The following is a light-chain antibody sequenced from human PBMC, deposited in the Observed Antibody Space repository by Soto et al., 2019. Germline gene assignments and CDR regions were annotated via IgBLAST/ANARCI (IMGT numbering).Light chain of an antibody. V-gene: IGLV2-14*03. CDR1: ISDVGGYNY. J-gene: IGLJ1*01. CDR2: DVA. Sequence: QSALTQPASVSGSPGQSITISCTGTISDVGGYNYVSWYQQHPGKAPKLIIYDVANRPSRVSNRFSGSKSGNTASLTISGLQAEDEADYYCSSYTDSNTYVFGIGTKVTVL. CDR3: SSYTDSNTYV.